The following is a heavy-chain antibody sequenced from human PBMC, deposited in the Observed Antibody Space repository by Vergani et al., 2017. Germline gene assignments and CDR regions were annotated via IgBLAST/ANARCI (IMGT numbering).Heavy chain of an antibody. J-gene: IGHJ4*02. CDR3: ASTSWVVVAALDY. Sequence: EVQLVESGGGLVKPGGSLRLSCAASGFTFSSYSMNWVRQAPGKGLEWVSSISSRSSYIYYADSVKGRFTISRDNAKNSLYLQMNSLRAEDTAVYYCASTSWVVVAALDYWGQGTLVTVSS. CDR1: GFTFSSYS. D-gene: IGHD2-15*01. V-gene: IGHV3-21*01. CDR2: ISSRSSYI.